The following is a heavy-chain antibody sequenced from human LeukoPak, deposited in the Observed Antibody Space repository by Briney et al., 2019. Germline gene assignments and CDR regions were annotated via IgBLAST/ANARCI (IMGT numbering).Heavy chain of an antibody. D-gene: IGHD4-17*01. CDR2: IYYSGNT. J-gene: IGHJ5*02. CDR3: ARGGTTVTPGLLWFDP. Sequence: SETLSLTCSVSGGSITSGGYYWSWIRQHPGKGLEWIGYIYYSGNTYYNPSLKSRVAISLDTSKNQFSLKLSSVTAADTAVYYCARGGTTVTPGLLWFDPWGQGTLVTVSS. CDR1: GGSITSGGYY. V-gene: IGHV4-31*03.